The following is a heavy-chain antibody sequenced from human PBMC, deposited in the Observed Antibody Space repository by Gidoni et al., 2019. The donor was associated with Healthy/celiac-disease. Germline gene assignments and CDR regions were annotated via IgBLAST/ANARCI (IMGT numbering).Heavy chain of an antibody. CDR3: ASPAWGPPVGYYYYGMDV. CDR2: IIPIFGTA. Sequence: QVQLVQSGAEVKKPGSSVKVSCKASGGTFSSYAISWVRQAPGQGLEWMGGIIPIFGTANYAQKFQGRVTITADESTSTAYMELSSLRSEDTAVYYCASPAWGPPVGYYYYGMDVWGQGTTVTVSS. J-gene: IGHJ6*02. CDR1: GGTFSSYA. D-gene: IGHD7-27*01. V-gene: IGHV1-69*01.